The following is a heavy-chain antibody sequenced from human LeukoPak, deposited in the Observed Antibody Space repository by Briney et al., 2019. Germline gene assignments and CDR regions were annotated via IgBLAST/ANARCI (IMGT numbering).Heavy chain of an antibody. CDR2: IYSGGTT. CDR1: GFTVSGNY. J-gene: IGHJ5*02. D-gene: IGHD1-14*01. Sequence: GGSLRLSCAASGFTVSGNYMNWVRQAPGKGLEWVSLIYSGGTTYYADSVKGRFIISRDNSKNTLYLQMNSLRAEDTAVYYCARPRGSFAWGQGTLVTVSS. V-gene: IGHV3-53*01. CDR3: ARPRGSFA.